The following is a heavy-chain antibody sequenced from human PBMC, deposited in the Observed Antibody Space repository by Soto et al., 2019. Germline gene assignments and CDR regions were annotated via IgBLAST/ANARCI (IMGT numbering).Heavy chain of an antibody. CDR1: KYTFTDYY. CDR3: ARVGLTTFELATIY. V-gene: IGHV1-2*02. CDR2: INANSGVT. J-gene: IGHJ4*02. D-gene: IGHD5-12*01. Sequence: AAGKGSFQGCKYTFTDYYADWGRQSPGQGIEWMGWINANSGVTKFPQKFQGRVIMTRDTSISTVYMELSRLTSDDTAVYYCARVGLTTFELATIYWGQRTQVTVSS.